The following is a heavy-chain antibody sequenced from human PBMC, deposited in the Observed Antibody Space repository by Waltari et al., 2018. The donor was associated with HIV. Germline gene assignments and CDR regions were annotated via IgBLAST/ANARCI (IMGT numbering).Heavy chain of an antibody. D-gene: IGHD2-15*01. Sequence: EVQLVESGGGLVQPGRSLRLSCAASGFTFDDYGMHWVRQVPGKGLEWVSGITWNSGRTGYADSVKGRFIISRDNAKNSLYLQMNSLRVEDTALYYCAKSDIDYGMDVWGQGTTVTVSS. CDR1: GFTFDDYG. V-gene: IGHV3-9*01. J-gene: IGHJ6*02. CDR2: ITWNSGRT. CDR3: AKSDIDYGMDV.